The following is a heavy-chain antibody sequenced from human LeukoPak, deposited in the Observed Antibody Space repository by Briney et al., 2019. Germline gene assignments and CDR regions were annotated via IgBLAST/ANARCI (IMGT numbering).Heavy chain of an antibody. D-gene: IGHD4-23*01. V-gene: IGHV1-2*02. CDR2: INPDSGGT. Sequence: ASVKVSCKASRYAFTGYYMHWLRQAPGQGPEWMGWINPDSGGTNYAQKFQGRVTMTRDTSNSTAYMELSGLTSDDTAVYYCARDGNFDIWGQGTMVTVSS. J-gene: IGHJ3*02. CDR1: RYAFTGYY. CDR3: ARDGNFDI.